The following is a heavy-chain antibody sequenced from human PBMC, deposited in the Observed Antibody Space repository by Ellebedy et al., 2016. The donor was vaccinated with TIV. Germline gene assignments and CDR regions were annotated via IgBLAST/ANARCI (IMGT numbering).Heavy chain of an antibody. CDR2: ISYDGSNK. CDR1: GFTFSTYG. J-gene: IGHJ4*02. CDR3: ARDKFSLLYYFDY. V-gene: IGHV3-30*03. Sequence: PGGSLRLSCAASGFTFSTYGMPRVRQAPGKGLEWVAVISYDGSNKYYADSVKGRFTISRDNSKNTLYLQMNSLRAEDTAVYYCARDKFSLLYYFDYWGQGTLVTVSS.